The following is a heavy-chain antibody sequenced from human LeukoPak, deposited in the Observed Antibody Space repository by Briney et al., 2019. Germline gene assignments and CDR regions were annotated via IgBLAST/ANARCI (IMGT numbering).Heavy chain of an antibody. CDR2: IGTHTGNR. Sequence: ASVKVSCKASGYTFTKYGVSWVRQAPGQGLEWMGWIGTHTGNRNYVKKFQGRVTLTTETSTSTAYMELKSLRSDDTAVYYCAGDSSSWEEVFDYWGQGTLVTVSS. J-gene: IGHJ4*02. CDR3: AGDSSSWEEVFDY. V-gene: IGHV1-18*01. CDR1: GYTFTKYG. D-gene: IGHD6-13*01.